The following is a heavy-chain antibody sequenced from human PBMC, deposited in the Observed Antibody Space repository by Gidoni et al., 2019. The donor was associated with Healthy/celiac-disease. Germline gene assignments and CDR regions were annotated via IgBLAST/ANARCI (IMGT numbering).Heavy chain of an antibody. CDR3: ARDRSSSLGSY. D-gene: IGHD6-6*01. CDR1: GFTFSSYS. J-gene: IGHJ4*02. Sequence: EVQLVESGGGLVKPGGSLRLSCAASGFTFSSYSMNWVRQAPGKGLEGVSSISSSISYIYYADSVKGRFTISRDNAKNSLYLQMNSLRAEDTAVYYCARDRSSSLGSYWGQGTLVTVSS. CDR2: ISSSISYI. V-gene: IGHV3-21*01.